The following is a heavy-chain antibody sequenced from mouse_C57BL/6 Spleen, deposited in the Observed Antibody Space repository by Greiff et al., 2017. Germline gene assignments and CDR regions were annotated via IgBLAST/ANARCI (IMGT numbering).Heavy chain of an antibody. D-gene: IGHD1-3*01. CDR1: GYTFTGYW. V-gene: IGHV1-9*01. Sequence: QVQLQQSGAELMKPGASVKLSCKASGYTFTGYWIEWVKQRPGHGLEWIGEILPGIGSTNYNEKFKGKATFTAYTSSNTAYMPLSSLTADDSAIYYCAIGWLMPACFAYWGQGTLVTVSA. CDR3: AIGWLMPACFAY. CDR2: ILPGIGST. J-gene: IGHJ3*01.